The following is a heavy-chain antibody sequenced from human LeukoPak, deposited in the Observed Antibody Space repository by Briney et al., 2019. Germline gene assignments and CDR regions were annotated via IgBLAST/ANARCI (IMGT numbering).Heavy chain of an antibody. D-gene: IGHD3-3*01. Sequence: GGSLRLSCAASGFTFSSYSMNWVRQAPGKGLEWVANIKQDGSEKYYVDSVKGRFTISRDNAKNSLSLQMNSLRAEDTAVYYCARVKYDFWSGYFAYWGQGTLVTVSS. CDR3: ARVKYDFWSGYFAY. CDR1: GFTFSSYS. CDR2: IKQDGSEK. J-gene: IGHJ4*02. V-gene: IGHV3-7*01.